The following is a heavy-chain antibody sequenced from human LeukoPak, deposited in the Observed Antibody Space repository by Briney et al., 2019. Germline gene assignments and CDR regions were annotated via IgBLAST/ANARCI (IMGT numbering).Heavy chain of an antibody. D-gene: IGHD3-3*01. V-gene: IGHV4-61*09. Sequence: SETLSLTCTVSGGSISSGSNYWSWIRQPAGKGLEWIGHIYTSGSTKYNPSLKSRATISVDTSKNQFSLKLTSVTAADTAMYYCARYSAGRYDFWSDYFHAFDIWGQGTMVTVSS. CDR1: GGSISSGSNY. CDR3: ARYSAGRYDFWSDYFHAFDI. J-gene: IGHJ3*02. CDR2: IYTSGST.